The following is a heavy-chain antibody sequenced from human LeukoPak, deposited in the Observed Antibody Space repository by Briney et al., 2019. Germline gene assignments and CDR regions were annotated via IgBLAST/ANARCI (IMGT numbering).Heavy chain of an antibody. CDR3: ARDFWN. Sequence: SETLSLTCTVSGGSISSGSYYWSSIRQPAGKGLEWIGRSYTSGSTNYNPSLKSRVTISVDTSKNQFSLKLSSVTAADTAVYYCARDFWNWGQGNLVTVSS. D-gene: IGHD3-3*01. J-gene: IGHJ4*02. CDR1: GGSISSGSYY. CDR2: SYTSGST. V-gene: IGHV4-61*02.